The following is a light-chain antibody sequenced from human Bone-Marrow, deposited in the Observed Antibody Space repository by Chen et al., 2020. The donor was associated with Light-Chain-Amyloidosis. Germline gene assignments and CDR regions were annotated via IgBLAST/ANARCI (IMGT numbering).Light chain of an antibody. CDR1: NIGSTS. Sequence: SYVLTQPSSVSVAPGPTATIACGGNNIGSTSVHWYQQTPGQAPLLVVYDDSGRPSGIPERLSGSNSGNTATLTISRVEAGDEADYYCQVWDRSSDRPVFGGGTKLTVL. CDR2: DDS. J-gene: IGLJ3*02. CDR3: QVWDRSSDRPV. V-gene: IGLV3-21*02.